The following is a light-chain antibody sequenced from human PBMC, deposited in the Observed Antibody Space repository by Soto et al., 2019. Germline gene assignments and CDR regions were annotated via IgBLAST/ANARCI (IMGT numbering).Light chain of an antibody. CDR3: QQYGRSGT. Sequence: EIVLTQSPAPLSLSPGESATLSFRASQSVSSYLAWYQQKPGQAPRLLIFGASIRATGLPDRFSGSGSGTDFTLTISRLESEDFAVYYCQQYGRSGTFGQGTEVDI. J-gene: IGKJ1*01. V-gene: IGKV3-20*01. CDR2: GAS. CDR1: QSVSSY.